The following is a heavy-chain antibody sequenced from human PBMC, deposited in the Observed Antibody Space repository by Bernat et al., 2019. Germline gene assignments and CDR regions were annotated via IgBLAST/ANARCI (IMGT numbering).Heavy chain of an antibody. V-gene: IGHV3-30*03. D-gene: IGHD2-15*01. Sequence: QVQLVESGGGVVQPGRSLRLSCAASGFTFSSYGMHWVRQAPGKGLEWVAVISYDGSNKYYADSVKGRFTISRDNSKNTLYLQMNSLRSEDTAVYYCAREGGYCSGGSCYSADYWGQGTLVTVSS. J-gene: IGHJ4*02. CDR3: AREGGYCSGGSCYSADY. CDR2: ISYDGSNK. CDR1: GFTFSSYG.